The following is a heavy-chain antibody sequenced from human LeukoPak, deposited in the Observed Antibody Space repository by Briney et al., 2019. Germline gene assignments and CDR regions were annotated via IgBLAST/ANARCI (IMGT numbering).Heavy chain of an antibody. J-gene: IGHJ4*02. Sequence: QSGGSLRLSCAASGFTFSSYGMHWVRQAPGKGLEWVAVISYDGSNKYYADSVKGRFTISRDNSKNTLYLQMNSLKTEDTAVYYCTRRDGYRVDYWGQGTLVTVSS. CDR1: GFTFSSYG. V-gene: IGHV3-33*05. CDR2: ISYDGSNK. CDR3: TRRDGYRVDY. D-gene: IGHD5-24*01.